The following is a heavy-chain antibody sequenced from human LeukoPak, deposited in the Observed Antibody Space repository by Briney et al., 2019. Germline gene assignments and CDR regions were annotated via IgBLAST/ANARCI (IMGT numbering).Heavy chain of an antibody. CDR3: ALYCSSTSCRRGAFDY. D-gene: IGHD2-2*01. V-gene: IGHV4-31*03. J-gene: IGHJ4*02. Sequence: PSETLSLTCTVSGGSISSGGYYWSWIRQRPGKGLEWVVFIYDSGSTYYNPSLKSRVTISVDTSKNQFSLKLSSVTAADTAVYYCALYCSSTSCRRGAFDYWGQGTLVTVSS. CDR1: GGSISSGGYY. CDR2: IYDSGST.